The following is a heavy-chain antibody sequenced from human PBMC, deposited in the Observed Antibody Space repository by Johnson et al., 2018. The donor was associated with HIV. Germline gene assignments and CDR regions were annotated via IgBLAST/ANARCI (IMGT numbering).Heavy chain of an antibody. CDR1: GFTFSDYY. D-gene: IGHD4-17*01. Sequence: QVQLVESGGGLVKPGGSLRLSCAASGFTFSDYYMSWIRQAPGKGLEWVSSISSSGSTIYYADSVKGRFTSSRDKAKNSLYLQMNSLRAEDTAVYYCARDPPVTTTHNAFDIWGQGTMVTVSS. V-gene: IGHV3-11*04. CDR2: ISSSGSTI. J-gene: IGHJ3*02. CDR3: ARDPPVTTTHNAFDI.